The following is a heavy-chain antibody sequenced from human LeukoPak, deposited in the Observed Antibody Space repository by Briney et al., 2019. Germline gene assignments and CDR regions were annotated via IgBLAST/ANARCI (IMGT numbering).Heavy chain of an antibody. J-gene: IGHJ4*02. Sequence: QPGGSLRLSCAASAFTFSDYWMSWVRQAPGKGLEWVANIKEDGSEINYVDSVKGRFIISRDNAKNSLYLQMNSLRVDDTAVYYCARDRGYSTFDYWGQGTLVTVSS. CDR3: ARDRGYSTFDY. D-gene: IGHD4-23*01. CDR2: IKEDGSEI. CDR1: AFTFSDYW. V-gene: IGHV3-7*01.